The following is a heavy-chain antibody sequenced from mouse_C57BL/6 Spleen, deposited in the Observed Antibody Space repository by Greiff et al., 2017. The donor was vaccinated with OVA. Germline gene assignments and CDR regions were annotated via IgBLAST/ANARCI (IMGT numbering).Heavy chain of an antibody. CDR2: IWSDGST. CDR3: ARQGVVSWYFDY. CDR1: GFSLTSYG. Sequence: QVQLKQSGPGLVAPSQSLSITCTVSGFSLTSYGVHWVRQPPGKGLEWLGVIWSDGSTTYNSALKSRLSISKDNSKSQVFLKMNSLQTDDTAMYYCARQGVVSWYFDYWGQGTTLTVSS. D-gene: IGHD6-2*01. V-gene: IGHV2-6-1*01. J-gene: IGHJ2*01.